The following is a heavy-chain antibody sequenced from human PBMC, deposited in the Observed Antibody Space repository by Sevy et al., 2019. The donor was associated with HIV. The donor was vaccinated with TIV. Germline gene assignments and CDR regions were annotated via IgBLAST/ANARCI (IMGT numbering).Heavy chain of an antibody. V-gene: IGHV1-2*02. D-gene: IGHD6-6*01. CDR1: GHTFTGYY. CDR2: INPNSGGT. Sequence: ASVKVSCKASGHTFTGYYMHWVRQAPGQGLEWMGWINPNSGGTNYAQKFQGRVTMTRDTSISTAYMELSRLRSDDTAVYYCARDSGAAARPYYYYYYGMDVWGQGTTVTVSS. J-gene: IGHJ6*02. CDR3: ARDSGAAARPYYYYYYGMDV.